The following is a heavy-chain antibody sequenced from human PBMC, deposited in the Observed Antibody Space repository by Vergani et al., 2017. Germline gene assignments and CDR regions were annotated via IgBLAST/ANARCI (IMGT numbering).Heavy chain of an antibody. CDR1: GFTFSSYA. J-gene: IGHJ6*03. V-gene: IGHV3-23*01. Sequence: EVQLLESGGGLVQPGGSLRLSCAASGFTFSSYAMSWFRQAPGKGLEWVSAISGSGGSTYYADSVKGRFTISRDNSKNTLYLQMNSLRAEDTAVYYCAKGGSYSYYYYYMDVWGKGTTVTVSS. CDR2: ISGSGGST. CDR3: AKGGSYSYYYYYMDV. D-gene: IGHD1-26*01.